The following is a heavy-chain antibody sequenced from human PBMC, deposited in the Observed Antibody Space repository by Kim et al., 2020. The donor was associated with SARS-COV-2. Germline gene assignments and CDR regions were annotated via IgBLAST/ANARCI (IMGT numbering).Heavy chain of an antibody. CDR1: GFTFSDYY. CDR2: ISSSGSTI. D-gene: IGHD2-21*02. V-gene: IGHV3-11*04. CDR3: ARGPQTGGPLKKIDTNSCILWWRLPHRGFDN. J-gene: IGHJ4*02. Sequence: GGSLRLSCAASGFTFSDYYMSWIRQAPGKGLEWVSYISSSGSTIYYADSVKGRFTISRDNAKNSLYLQMNSLRAEDTAVYYCARGPQTGGPLKKIDTNSCILWWRLPHRGFDNWGQGTLVTVSS.